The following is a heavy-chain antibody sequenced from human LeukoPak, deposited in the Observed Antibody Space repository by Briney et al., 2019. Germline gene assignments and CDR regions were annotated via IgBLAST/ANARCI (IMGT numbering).Heavy chain of an antibody. Sequence: GGSLRLSCAASGFTFSSYSMNWVRQAPGKGLEWVSSISSSSSYIYYADSVKGRFTISRDNAKNSLYLQMNSLRAEDTAVYYCARAGFGELLYYYYGMDVWGQGTTVTVSS. V-gene: IGHV3-21*01. CDR3: ARAGFGELLYYYYGMDV. CDR2: ISSSSSYI. J-gene: IGHJ6*02. CDR1: GFTFSSYS. D-gene: IGHD3-10*01.